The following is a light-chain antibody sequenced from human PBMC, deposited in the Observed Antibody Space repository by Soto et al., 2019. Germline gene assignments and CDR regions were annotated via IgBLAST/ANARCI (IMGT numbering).Light chain of an antibody. Sequence: EIVLTHFPGTLSLSPGERATLSCRASQSVSNNYLAWYQQKHGQAPRLVIFGASNRATGIPDRFSASGSGTEFTLTISRLEPEDVAVYYCQQYATSPLTFGHGTKVEI. CDR2: GAS. CDR1: QSVSNNY. V-gene: IGKV3-20*01. CDR3: QQYATSPLT. J-gene: IGKJ1*01.